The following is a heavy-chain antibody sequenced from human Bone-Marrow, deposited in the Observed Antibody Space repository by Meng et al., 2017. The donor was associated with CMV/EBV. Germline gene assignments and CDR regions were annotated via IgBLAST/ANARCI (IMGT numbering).Heavy chain of an antibody. V-gene: IGHV3-21*01. CDR2: ISSSSSYI. CDR3: ARASYSNYYFDY. D-gene: IGHD4-11*01. J-gene: IGHJ4*02. CDR1: GFTFSSYS. Sequence: GESLKISCAASGFTFSSYSMNWVRQAPGKGLEWVSSISSSSSYIYYADSVKGRFTISRDNAKNSLYLQMNSLRAEDAAVYYGARASYSNYYFDYWGQGTLVTVSS.